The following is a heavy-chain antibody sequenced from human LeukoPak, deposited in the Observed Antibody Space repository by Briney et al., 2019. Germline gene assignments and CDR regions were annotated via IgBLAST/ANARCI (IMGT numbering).Heavy chain of an antibody. Sequence: ASVKVSCKASGYTFTSYGISWVRLAPGQGREWMGWISAYNGNTNYAQKLQGRVTMTTDTSTSTAYMELRSLRPDDTAVYYCARGQYDFWSGQSPLDYWGQGTQVTVSS. D-gene: IGHD3-3*01. V-gene: IGHV1-18*01. CDR2: ISAYNGNT. J-gene: IGHJ4*02. CDR1: GYTFTSYG. CDR3: ARGQYDFWSGQSPLDY.